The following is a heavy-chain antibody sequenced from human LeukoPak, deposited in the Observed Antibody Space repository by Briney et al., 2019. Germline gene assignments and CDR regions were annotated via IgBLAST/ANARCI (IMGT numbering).Heavy chain of an antibody. V-gene: IGHV3-11*04. D-gene: IGHD6-13*01. CDR1: GFTFSDYY. CDR2: ISSSGSAI. CDR3: ARKVPYSSTLDY. Sequence: GGSLRLSCAASGFTFSDYYMSWIRQAPGKGLEWVSYISSSGSAIYYADSVKGRFTISRDNAKNSLYLQMNSLRAEDTAVYYCARKVPYSSTLDYWGQGTLVTVSS. J-gene: IGHJ4*02.